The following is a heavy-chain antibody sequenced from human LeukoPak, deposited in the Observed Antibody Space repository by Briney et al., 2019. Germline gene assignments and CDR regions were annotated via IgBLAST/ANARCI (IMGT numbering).Heavy chain of an antibody. CDR1: GFTFSSYA. CDR2: ISYDGSNK. Sequence: GGSLRLSCAASGFTFSSYAMHWVRQAPGKGLEWVAVISYDGSNKYYADSVKGRFTISRDNSKNTLYLQMNSLRAEDTAVYYCAKVELRYFDWFVDYWGQGTLVTVSS. CDR3: AKVELRYFDWFVDY. J-gene: IGHJ4*02. V-gene: IGHV3-30*04. D-gene: IGHD3-9*01.